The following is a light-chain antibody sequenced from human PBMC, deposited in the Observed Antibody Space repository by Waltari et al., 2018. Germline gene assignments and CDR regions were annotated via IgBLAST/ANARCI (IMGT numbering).Light chain of an antibody. J-gene: IGKJ4*01. CDR3: QHYYSSPLT. Sequence: DIVMTQSPDSLAVSLGERATINCKSSQRVLTSSNTKNYLAWYQQKPGQPPKLLIYWASTRESGVPDRFSGSGSGTDFTLTISSLQAEDVAVYYCQHYYSSPLTFGGGTKVEIK. CDR1: QRVLTSSNTKNY. V-gene: IGKV4-1*01. CDR2: WAS.